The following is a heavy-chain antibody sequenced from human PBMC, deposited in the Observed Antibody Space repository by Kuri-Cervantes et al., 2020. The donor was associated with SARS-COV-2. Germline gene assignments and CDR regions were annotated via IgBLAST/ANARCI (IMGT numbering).Heavy chain of an antibody. CDR1: GGSFSGYY. Sequence: SQTLSLTCAAYGGSFSGYYWSWIRQPPGKGLEWIGEINHSGSTNYNPSLKSRVTISVDTSKNQFSLKLSSVTAADTAVYYCARLGPGTWGQGTLVTVSS. J-gene: IGHJ5*02. CDR2: INHSGST. V-gene: IGHV4-34*01. CDR3: ARLGPGT.